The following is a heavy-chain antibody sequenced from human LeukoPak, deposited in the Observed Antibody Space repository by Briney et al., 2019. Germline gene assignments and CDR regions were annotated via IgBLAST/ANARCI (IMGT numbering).Heavy chain of an antibody. D-gene: IGHD2-15*01. CDR2: ISGSTGST. Sequence: GGSLRLSCAASGFTFSSYAISWVRQAPGKGLEWVSGISGSTGSTYHVDSVKGRFTISRDNSKNTLYLQMNSLRAEDTAVYYCAKQKGVSWYSEEDYWGQGTLVTVSS. CDR3: AKQKGVSWYSEEDY. V-gene: IGHV3-23*01. CDR1: GFTFSSYA. J-gene: IGHJ4*02.